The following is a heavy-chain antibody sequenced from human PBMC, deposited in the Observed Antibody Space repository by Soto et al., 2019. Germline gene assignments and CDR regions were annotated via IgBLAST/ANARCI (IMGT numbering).Heavy chain of an antibody. CDR3: ARGSPSGSYEAFDY. V-gene: IGHV1-69*06. D-gene: IGHD1-26*01. J-gene: IGHJ4*02. CDR2: IIPIFGTA. CDR1: GGTFSSYA. Sequence: QVQLVQSGAEVKKPGSSVKVSCKASGGTFSSYAISWVRQAPGQGLEWRGGIIPIFGTANYAQKSQGRVTITADKSTSTAYMELSSLRSADTAVYYCARGSPSGSYEAFDYWGQGTLVTVSS.